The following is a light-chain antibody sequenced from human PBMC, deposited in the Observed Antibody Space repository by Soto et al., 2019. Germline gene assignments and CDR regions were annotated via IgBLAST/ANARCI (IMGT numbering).Light chain of an antibody. J-gene: IGLJ2*01. CDR3: QSHDSTNVV. CDR2: EDD. CDR1: GGSIATNY. Sequence: NFMLTQPHSVAESPGKTVTISCTGSGGSIATNYVQWHQQRPGSAPTTVIYEDDKRPSGVPDRFSGSIDRSSNSASLIISGLKTEDEADYYCQSHDSTNVVFGRGTNLTVL. V-gene: IGLV6-57*02.